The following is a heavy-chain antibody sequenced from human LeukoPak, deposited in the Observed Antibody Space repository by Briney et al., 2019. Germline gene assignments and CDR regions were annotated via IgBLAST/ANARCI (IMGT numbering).Heavy chain of an antibody. J-gene: IGHJ4*02. CDR2: IWYDGSNK. V-gene: IGHV3-33*01. Sequence: GGSLRLSCAASGFTSSSYGMHWVRQAPGKGLEWVAVIWYDGSNKYYADSVKGRFTISRDNSKNTLYLQMNSLRAEDTAVYYCARDGGWYFTEKYYFDYWGQGTLVTVSS. D-gene: IGHD6-19*01. CDR3: ARDGGWYFTEKYYFDY. CDR1: GFTSSSYG.